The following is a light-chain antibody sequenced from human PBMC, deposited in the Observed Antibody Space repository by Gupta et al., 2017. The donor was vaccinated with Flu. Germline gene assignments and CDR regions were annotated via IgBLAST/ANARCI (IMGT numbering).Light chain of an antibody. J-gene: IGKJ1*01. CDR1: QSVRSY. Sequence: EIVLTQSPGTLSLSPGERATLSCRASQSVRSYLAWYQQKPGQAPRLIVYGASSRATGIPDRFSGSGSGTDFTLTISRLEPEDFAVYYCQQYGSSRQTFGQGTKVEIK. CDR2: GAS. CDR3: QQYGSSRQT. V-gene: IGKV3-20*01.